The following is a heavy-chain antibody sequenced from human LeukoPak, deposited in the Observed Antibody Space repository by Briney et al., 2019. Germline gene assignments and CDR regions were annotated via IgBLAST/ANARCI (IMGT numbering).Heavy chain of an antibody. J-gene: IGHJ4*02. Sequence: PGGSLRLSCAASGFTFSNYGMHWVRQAPGKGLEWVANIKQDGSEKDYVDSMKGRFTISRDNRKNSLYLQMNSLRAEDTAVYYCARIGYSSSCFDYWGQGTVVTVSS. CDR3: ARIGYSSSCFDY. V-gene: IGHV3-7*01. D-gene: IGHD6-13*01. CDR2: IKQDGSEK. CDR1: GFTFSNYG.